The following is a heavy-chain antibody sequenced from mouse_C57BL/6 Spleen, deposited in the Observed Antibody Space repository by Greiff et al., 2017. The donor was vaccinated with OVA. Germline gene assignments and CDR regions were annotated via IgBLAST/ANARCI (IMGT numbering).Heavy chain of an antibody. V-gene: IGHV1-15*01. Sequence: VNVVESGAELVRPGASVTLSCKASGYTFTDYEMHWVKQTPVHGLEWIGAIDPETGGTAYNQKFKGKAILTADKSSSTAYMELRSLTSEDSAVYYCTGGGYYEERFAYWGQGTLVTVSA. D-gene: IGHD2-3*01. CDR2: IDPETGGT. CDR3: TGGGYYEERFAY. CDR1: GYTFTDYE. J-gene: IGHJ3*01.